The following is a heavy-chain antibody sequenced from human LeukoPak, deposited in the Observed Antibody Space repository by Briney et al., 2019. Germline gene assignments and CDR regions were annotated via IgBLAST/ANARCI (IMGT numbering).Heavy chain of an antibody. CDR2: INTDGSGT. CDR1: GFTFTTYW. CDR3: AAGDSGFYYIDY. V-gene: IGHV3-74*01. J-gene: IGHJ4*02. D-gene: IGHD3-10*01. Sequence: GGSLRLSCAASGFTFTTYWLHWVRQDPGKGLVWVSHINTDGSGTSYADSVKGRFTISRDNAKNTLFLQMNSLRAEDTAVYYCAAGDSGFYYIDYWGQGTLVTVSS.